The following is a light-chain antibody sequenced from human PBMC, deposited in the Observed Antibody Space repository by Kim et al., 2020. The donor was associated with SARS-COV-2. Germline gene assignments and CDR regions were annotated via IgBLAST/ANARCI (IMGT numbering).Light chain of an antibody. V-gene: IGLV3-21*04. Sequence: PGKTARSTCGGKNIGSKSVHWYQQKPGPAPVLVIYYDIDRPSGIPERFSGSNSGNTATLTISRVEAGDEADYYCQVWDSSSDHPGVFGGGTQLTVL. CDR3: QVWDSSSDHPGV. CDR2: YDI. CDR1: NIGSKS. J-gene: IGLJ3*02.